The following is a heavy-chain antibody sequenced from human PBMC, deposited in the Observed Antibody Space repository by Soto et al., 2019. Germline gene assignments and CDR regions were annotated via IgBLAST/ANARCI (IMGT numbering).Heavy chain of an antibody. CDR2: ISGSGGST. V-gene: IGHV3-23*01. CDR1: GFTFSSYA. D-gene: IGHD3-9*01. J-gene: IGHJ6*03. Sequence: GGSLRLSCAASGFTFSSYAMSWVRQAPGKGLEWVSAISGSGGSTYYADSVKGRFTISRDNSKNTLYLQMNSLRAGDTAVYYCAKSYYDILTGRLNYYYYYMDVWGKGTTVTVSS. CDR3: AKSYYDILTGRLNYYYYYMDV.